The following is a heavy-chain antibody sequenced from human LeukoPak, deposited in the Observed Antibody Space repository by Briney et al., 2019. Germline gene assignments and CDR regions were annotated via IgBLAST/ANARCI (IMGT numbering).Heavy chain of an antibody. J-gene: IGHJ4*02. D-gene: IGHD3-22*01. CDR1: GASISSGGYY. CDR2: IYYSGST. Sequence: SQTLSLTCTVSGASISSGGYYWGWIRQHPGKGLEWIGYIYYSGSTYYNPSLKSRVTISVDTSKNQFSLKLSSVTAADTAVYYCAGTNDSSGYYYFDYWGQGTLVTVSS. V-gene: IGHV4-31*03. CDR3: AGTNDSSGYYYFDY.